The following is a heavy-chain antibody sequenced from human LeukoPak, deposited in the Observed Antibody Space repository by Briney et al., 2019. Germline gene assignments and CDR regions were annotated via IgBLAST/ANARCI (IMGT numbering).Heavy chain of an antibody. CDR3: ARGFYDILTGYYRDWFDP. J-gene: IGHJ5*02. CDR1: GGTFSSYA. D-gene: IGHD3-9*01. V-gene: IGHV1-69*13. Sequence: ASVKVSCKASGGTFSSYAISWVRQAPGQGLGWMGGIIPIFGTANYAQKFQGRVTITADESTSTAYMELSSLRSEDTAVYYCARGFYDILTGYYRDWFDPWGQGTLVTVSS. CDR2: IIPIFGTA.